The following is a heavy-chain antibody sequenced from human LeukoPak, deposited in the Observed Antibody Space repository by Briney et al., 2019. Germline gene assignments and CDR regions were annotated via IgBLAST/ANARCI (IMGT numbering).Heavy chain of an antibody. CDR3: ARGLRLKVGYSGYVYGIDP. Sequence: ASVKVSCKASGYTFTGYYMHWVRQAPGQGLEWMGWINPNSGNTGYAQRFQGRVTMTRNTSISTAYMELSSLRSEDTAVYYCARGLRLKVGYSGYVYGIDPWGQGTLVTVSS. D-gene: IGHD5-12*01. CDR2: INPNSGNT. CDR1: GYTFTGYY. V-gene: IGHV1-8*02. J-gene: IGHJ5*02.